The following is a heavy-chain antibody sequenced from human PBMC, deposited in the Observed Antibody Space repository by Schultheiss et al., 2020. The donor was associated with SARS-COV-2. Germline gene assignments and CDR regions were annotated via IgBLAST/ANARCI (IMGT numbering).Heavy chain of an antibody. J-gene: IGHJ6*02. CDR3: ARERDSSSWAAIMDV. D-gene: IGHD6-13*01. CDR2: ISYDGSNK. CDR1: GFTFSSYA. V-gene: IGHV3-30*07. Sequence: GESLKISCAASGFTFSSYAMHWVRQAPGKGLEWVAVISYDGSNKYYADSVKGRFTISRDNSKNTLYLQMNSLRAEDTAVYYCARERDSSSWAAIMDVWGQGTTVTVSS.